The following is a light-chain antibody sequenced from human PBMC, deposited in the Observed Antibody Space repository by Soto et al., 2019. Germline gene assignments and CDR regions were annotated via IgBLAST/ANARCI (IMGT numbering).Light chain of an antibody. Sequence: DIQMTQSPFTLSASVGDRVTITCRASQTISSWLAWYQQIPGKAPKLLIYDASNLESGVPSRFSGSGSGTEFTLTISSLQPEDFAVYYCQQRSNWPPTFGQGTRLEIK. CDR1: QTISSW. J-gene: IGKJ5*01. CDR2: DAS. V-gene: IGKV1-5*01. CDR3: QQRSNWPPT.